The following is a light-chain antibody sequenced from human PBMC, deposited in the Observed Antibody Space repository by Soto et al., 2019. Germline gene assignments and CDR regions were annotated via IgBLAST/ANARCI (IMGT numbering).Light chain of an antibody. Sequence: QSALTQPASVSGSPEQSITISCTGTSSDVGGYNYVSWYQQHPGKAPKLMIYDVSNRPSGVSNRFSGSKSGNTASLTISGLQAEDEADYYCRSYTGSSPGVFGTGTKLTVL. V-gene: IGLV2-14*01. CDR2: DVS. CDR3: RSYTGSSPGV. J-gene: IGLJ1*01. CDR1: SSDVGGYNY.